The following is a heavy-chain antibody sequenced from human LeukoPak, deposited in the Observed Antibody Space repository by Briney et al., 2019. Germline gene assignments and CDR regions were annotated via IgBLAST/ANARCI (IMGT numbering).Heavy chain of an antibody. CDR1: GFTFSSYA. CDR2: ISYDGGNK. J-gene: IGHJ3*02. CDR3: ARGRTGSFDVFDI. D-gene: IGHD1-26*01. V-gene: IGHV3-30-3*01. Sequence: PGGSLRLSCAASGFTFSSYAMSWVRQAPGKGLEWVTVISYDGGNKYYADSVKGRFTISRDNSKNTLYLRMNSLRTEDAAMYFCARGRTGSFDVFDIWGRGTMVTVSS.